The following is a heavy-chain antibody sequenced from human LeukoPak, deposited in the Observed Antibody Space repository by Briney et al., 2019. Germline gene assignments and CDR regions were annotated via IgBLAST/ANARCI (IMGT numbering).Heavy chain of an antibody. CDR3: ARDLQGIFDY. V-gene: IGHV4-39*07. CDR1: GGSISSGSHY. D-gene: IGHD3-10*01. Sequence: SETLSLTCTVSGGSISSGSHYWGWIRQPPGKGLEWIGGSYFTGDTYYDPSLKSRVTILVDTSKNQFSLKVWSVTAADTAVYYCARDLQGIFDYWGQGTLVTVSS. CDR2: SYFTGDT. J-gene: IGHJ4*02.